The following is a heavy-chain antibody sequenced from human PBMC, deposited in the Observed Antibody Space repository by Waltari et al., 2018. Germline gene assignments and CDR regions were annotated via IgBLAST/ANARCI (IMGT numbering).Heavy chain of an antibody. CDR2: VLQGVSL. D-gene: IGHD6-19*01. CDR3: ARVMNSGWYVDW. Sequence: QVHLQESGPGLVKPSQPLSLSCSVSGASIRSPGYLGTWIRQHPGKGLEWVGYVLQGVSLYLTPSFKSRVSMSVDGSKDQFSLNLTRVTAADTATYYCARVMNSGWYVDWWVQGIPVTVSS. V-gene: IGHV4-31*03. CDR1: GASIRSPGYL. J-gene: IGHJ4*02.